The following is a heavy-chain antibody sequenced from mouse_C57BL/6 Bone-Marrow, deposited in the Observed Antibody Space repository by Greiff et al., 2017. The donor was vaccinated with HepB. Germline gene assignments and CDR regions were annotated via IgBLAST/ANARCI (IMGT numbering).Heavy chain of an antibody. V-gene: IGHV2-2*01. D-gene: IGHD1-1*01. CDR1: GFSLTSYG. CDR3: ARNTLYGSSPYYAMDY. Sequence: VQLQESGPGLVQPSQSLSITCTVSGFSLTSYGVHWVRQSPGKGLEWLGVIWSGGSTDYNAAFISRLSISKDNSKSQVFFKMNSLQADDTAIYYCARNTLYGSSPYYAMDYWGQGTSVTVSS. J-gene: IGHJ4*01. CDR2: IWSGGST.